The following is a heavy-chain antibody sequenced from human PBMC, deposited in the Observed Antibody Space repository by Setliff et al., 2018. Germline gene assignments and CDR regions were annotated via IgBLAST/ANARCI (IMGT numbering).Heavy chain of an antibody. V-gene: IGHV3-23*01. J-gene: IGHJ4*02. CDR2: ISGSGSRT. CDR3: VKDQGVGATTVDY. CDR1: GFTFSSYV. D-gene: IGHD1-26*01. Sequence: GSLRLSCAASGFTFSSYVMNWVRQAPGKGLEWVSAISGSGSRTYYADSVRGLFTISRDNSKNALYLQMNSLRAEDTAVYYCVKDQGVGATTVDYWGQGTLVTVSS.